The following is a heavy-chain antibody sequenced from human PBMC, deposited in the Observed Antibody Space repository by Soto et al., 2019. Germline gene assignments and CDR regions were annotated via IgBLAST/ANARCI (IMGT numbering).Heavy chain of an antibody. CDR2: INPSGGST. CDR1: GYAFTSYY. V-gene: IGHV1-46*01. CDR3: ARDVVDTAMVTPPDYYYGMDV. J-gene: IGHJ6*02. D-gene: IGHD5-18*01. Sequence: ASVKVSCKASGYAFTSYYMHWVRQAPGQGLEWMGIINPSGGSTSYAQKFQGRVTMTRDTSTSTVYMGLSSLRSEDTAVYYCARDVVDTAMVTPPDYYYGMDVWGQGTTVTVSS.